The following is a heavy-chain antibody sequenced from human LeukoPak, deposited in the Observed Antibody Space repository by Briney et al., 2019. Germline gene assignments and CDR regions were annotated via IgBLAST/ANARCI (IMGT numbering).Heavy chain of an antibody. CDR3: ARERTYYYDSRFDY. D-gene: IGHD3-22*01. CDR1: GGSISSYY. CDR2: IYTSGST. V-gene: IGHV4-4*07. Sequence: PSETLSLTCTVSGGSISSYYWSWIRQPAGKGLEWIGRIYTSGSTNYNPSLKSRVTISVDTSKNQFSLKLSSVTAADTAVYYCARERTYYYDSRFDYWGQGTLVTVSS. J-gene: IGHJ4*02.